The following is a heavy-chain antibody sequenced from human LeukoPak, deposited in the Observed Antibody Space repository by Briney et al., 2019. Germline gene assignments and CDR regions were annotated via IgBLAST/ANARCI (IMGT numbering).Heavy chain of an antibody. D-gene: IGHD4-11*01. J-gene: IGHJ4*01. Sequence: PGGSLRLSCAASGFTFSSYGMHWVRQAPGKGLEWVSSISSSSSYIYYADSVKGRFTISRDNAKNSLFLQLNSLRAEDTAIYYCARSPTVITFYFDYWGHGTLVTVSS. CDR1: GFTFSSYG. V-gene: IGHV3-21*01. CDR3: ARSPTVITFYFDY. CDR2: ISSSSSYI.